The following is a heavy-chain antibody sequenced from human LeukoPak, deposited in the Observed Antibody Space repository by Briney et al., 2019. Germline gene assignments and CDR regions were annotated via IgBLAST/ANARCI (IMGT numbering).Heavy chain of an antibody. CDR3: ARGLDNYGYKFDY. J-gene: IGHJ4*02. D-gene: IGHD5-18*01. V-gene: IGHV4-38-2*02. CDR2: IYHSGST. CDR1: GYSISSGYY. Sequence: SETLSLTCTVSGYSISSGYYWGWIRQPPGKGLEWIGSIYHSGSTYYNPSLKSRVTISVDTSKNQFSLKLSSVTAADTAVYYCARGLDNYGYKFDYWGQGTLVTVSS.